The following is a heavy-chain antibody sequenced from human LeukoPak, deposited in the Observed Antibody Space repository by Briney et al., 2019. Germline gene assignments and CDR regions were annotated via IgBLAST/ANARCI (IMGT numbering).Heavy chain of an antibody. D-gene: IGHD1/OR15-1a*01. J-gene: IGHJ4*02. CDR2: IRSSGDST. CDR1: RFTFTSYA. V-gene: IGHV3-23*01. CDR3: AKGNWNKLEVFDY. Sequence: GGSLRLSCAASRFTFTSYAMSWVRQAPGKGLEWVSAIRSSGDSTYYADSVKGRFTISRDSSKNTLYLQMDSLEAEATALYYCAKGNWNKLEVFDYWGQGTLVTVSS.